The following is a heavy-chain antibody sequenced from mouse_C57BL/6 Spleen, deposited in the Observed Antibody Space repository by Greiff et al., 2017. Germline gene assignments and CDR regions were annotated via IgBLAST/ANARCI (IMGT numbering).Heavy chain of an antibody. J-gene: IGHJ4*01. V-gene: IGHV1-39*01. CDR1: GYSFTDYN. CDR3: ARIYGSSSDYAMDD. D-gene: IGHD1-1*01. CDR2: INPNYGTT. Sequence: VQLQQSGPELVKPGASVKISCKASGYSFTDYNMNWVKQSTGKSLEWIGVINPNYGTTSSNQKFKGKATLPVDKSSSTAYMQITSLTSEDSACYYGARIYGSSSDYAMDDWGQGTSVTVSS.